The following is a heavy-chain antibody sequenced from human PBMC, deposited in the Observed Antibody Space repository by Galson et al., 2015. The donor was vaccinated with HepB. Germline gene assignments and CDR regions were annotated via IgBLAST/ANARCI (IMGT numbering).Heavy chain of an antibody. V-gene: IGHV3-48*02. CDR3: AKSLGRRGVVPQPYYFDY. J-gene: IGHJ4*02. D-gene: IGHD3-10*01. Sequence: SLRLSCAASGFTFSSYGMRWVRQAPGKGLEWVSYISTGSSTKYYADSVKGRLTISRDNAKSSLYLQLNSLRDEDTAVYYCAKSLGRRGVVPQPYYFDYWGQGTLVTVSS. CDR2: ISTGSSTK. CDR1: GFTFSSYG.